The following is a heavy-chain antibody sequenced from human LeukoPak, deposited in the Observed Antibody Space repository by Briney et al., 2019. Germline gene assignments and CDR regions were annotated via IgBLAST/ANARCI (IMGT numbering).Heavy chain of an antibody. CDR2: ISWDGGTI. CDR3: AKMAVENYYDSSDYSNYYMDA. V-gene: IGHV3-43*01. J-gene: IGHJ6*03. D-gene: IGHD3-22*01. CDR1: GFHFDDYT. Sequence: GGSLKLSCSASGFHFDDYTMHWLRQPPGKGLQWVSLISWDGGTIYYADSVKGRFTISRDNSKEVLYLQMDSLTTDDTALYYCAKMAVENYYDSSDYSNYYMDAWGKGTTVIVS.